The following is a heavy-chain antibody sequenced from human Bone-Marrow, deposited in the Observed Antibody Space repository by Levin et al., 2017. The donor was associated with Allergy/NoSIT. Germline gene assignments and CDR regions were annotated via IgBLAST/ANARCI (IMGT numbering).Heavy chain of an antibody. J-gene: IGHJ4*02. V-gene: IGHV3-7*04. CDR1: GFTFSNYW. CDR3: ARGYGSGSYWAY. CDR2: IKQDESEK. D-gene: IGHD3-10*01. Sequence: AGGSLRLSCAASGFTFSNYWMTWVRQAPGKGLEWVANIKQDESEKYYVDSVRGRFAISRDNAKNSLFLQMDSLKVEDTAVYYCARGYGSGSYWAYWGQGTLVTVSS.